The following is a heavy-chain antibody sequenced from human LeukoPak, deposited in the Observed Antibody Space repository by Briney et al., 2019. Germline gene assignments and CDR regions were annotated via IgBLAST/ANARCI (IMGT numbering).Heavy chain of an antibody. V-gene: IGHV4-4*02. Sequence: PSGTLSLTCTVSGDSINSLDLWSWVRQPPGKGLEWIGEMYLSGTTHSNPSVKSRVTISIDKSKNQFFLNLSSVTAADTAVYYCARDLTTYYYDSSGAFDIWGQGIMVTVSS. CDR3: ARDLTTYYYDSSGAFDI. CDR2: MYLSGTT. J-gene: IGHJ3*02. CDR1: GDSINSLDL. D-gene: IGHD3-22*01.